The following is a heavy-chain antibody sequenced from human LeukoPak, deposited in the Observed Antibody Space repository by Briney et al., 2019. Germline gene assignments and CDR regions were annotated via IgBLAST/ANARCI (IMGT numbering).Heavy chain of an antibody. CDR1: GGSFSGYY. D-gene: IGHD4-23*01. CDR2: INHSGST. CDR3: ARGGGYNWFDP. V-gene: IGHV4-34*01. Sequence: PSETLSLTCDVYGGSFSGYYWSWIRQPPGKGLEWIGEINHSGSTNYNPSLKSRVTISVDTSKNQFSLKLSSVTTADTAVYYCARGGGYNWFDPWGQGTLVTVSS. J-gene: IGHJ5*02.